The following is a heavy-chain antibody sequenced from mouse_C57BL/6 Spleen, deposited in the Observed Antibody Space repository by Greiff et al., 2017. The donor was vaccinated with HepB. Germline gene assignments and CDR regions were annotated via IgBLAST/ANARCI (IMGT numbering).Heavy chain of an antibody. V-gene: IGHV1-82*01. Sequence: VQLQQSGPELVKPGASVKISCKASGYAFSSSWMNWVKQRPGKGLEWIGRIYPGDGDTNYNGKFKGKATLTADKSSSTAYMQLSSLTSEDSAVYFCARSGDYTDYWGQGTTLTVSS. CDR2: IYPGDGDT. CDR3: ARSGDYTDY. J-gene: IGHJ2*01. CDR1: GYAFSSSW. D-gene: IGHD2-4*01.